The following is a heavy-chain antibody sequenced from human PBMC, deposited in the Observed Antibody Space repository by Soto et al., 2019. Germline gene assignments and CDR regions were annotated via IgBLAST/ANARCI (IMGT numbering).Heavy chain of an antibody. J-gene: IGHJ6*03. D-gene: IGHD2-15*01. V-gene: IGHV3-74*01. Sequence: EVQLVESGGGLVQPGGSLRLSCAASGFTFGNYWMYWVRQAPGKGLVWVSRINSAGSVSSYADSVKGRLTISRDNVKNTLYLQRDSMRVEDTAVYYCARGDCVGGTCYSLAGSFYCYMDVGGKGTAVTVFS. CDR3: ARGDCVGGTCYSLAGSFYCYMDV. CDR2: INSAGSVS. CDR1: GFTFGNYW.